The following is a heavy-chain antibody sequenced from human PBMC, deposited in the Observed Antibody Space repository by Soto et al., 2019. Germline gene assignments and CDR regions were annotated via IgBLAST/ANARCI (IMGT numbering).Heavy chain of an antibody. CDR1: GFTFDDYA. D-gene: IGHD3-3*01. J-gene: IGHJ3*02. Sequence: EVQLVESGGGLVQPGRSLRLSCAASGFTFDDYAMHWVRQAPGKGLEWVSGISWNSGSIGYADSVKGRVTISRDNAKNSLYLQMNSLRAEDTALYYCAKDIGLTYYDFWSGYMSGAFDIWGPGTMVTVSS. V-gene: IGHV3-9*01. CDR3: AKDIGLTYYDFWSGYMSGAFDI. CDR2: ISWNSGSI.